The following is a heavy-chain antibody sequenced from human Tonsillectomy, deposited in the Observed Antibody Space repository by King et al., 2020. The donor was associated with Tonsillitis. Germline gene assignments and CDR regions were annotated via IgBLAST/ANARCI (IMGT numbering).Heavy chain of an antibody. Sequence: VQLQQSGPGLVKPSQTLSLTCAISGDSVSSNSAAWNWIRQSPSRGLVWLGRTYYRSKWYDDYAVFVNSRITIHPDTSKNHFSLQLNYVTPEDTAVYYCSRESDTWVIGSDFVYWGQGTLVTVSS. J-gene: IGHJ4*02. V-gene: IGHV6-1*01. D-gene: IGHD1-26*01. CDR1: GDSVSSNSAA. CDR2: TYYRSKWYD. CDR3: SRESDTWVIGSDFVY.